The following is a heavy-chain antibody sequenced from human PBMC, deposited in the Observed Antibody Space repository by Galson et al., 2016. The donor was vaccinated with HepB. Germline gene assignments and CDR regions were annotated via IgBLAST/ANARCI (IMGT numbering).Heavy chain of an antibody. V-gene: IGHV1-3*01. CDR2: INAGNGNT. Sequence: SVKVSCKASGYTFTSYAMHWVRQAPGQRLEWMGWINAGNGNTKYSQKFQGRVTITRDTSASTAYMELRSLRSEDPAVYYCAREALILGAPLDYWGQGTLVTVS. CDR3: AREALILGAPLDY. CDR1: GYTFTSYA. D-gene: IGHD1-26*01. J-gene: IGHJ4*02.